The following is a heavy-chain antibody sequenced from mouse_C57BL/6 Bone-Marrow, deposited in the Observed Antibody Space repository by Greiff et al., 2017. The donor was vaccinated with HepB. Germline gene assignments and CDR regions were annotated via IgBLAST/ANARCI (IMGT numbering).Heavy chain of an antibody. CDR3: ARSYGSSSAWFAY. J-gene: IGHJ3*01. CDR1: GYSFTDYN. V-gene: IGHV1-39*01. D-gene: IGHD1-1*01. Sequence: LVESGPELVKPGASVKISCKASGYSFTDYNMNWVKQSNGKSLEWIGVINPNYGTTSYNQKFKGKATLTVDQSSSTAYMQLNSLTSEDSAVYYCARSYGSSSAWFAYWGQGTLVTVSA. CDR2: INPNYGTT.